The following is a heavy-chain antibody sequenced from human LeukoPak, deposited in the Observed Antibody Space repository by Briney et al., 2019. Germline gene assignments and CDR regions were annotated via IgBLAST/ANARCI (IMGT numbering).Heavy chain of an antibody. J-gene: IGHJ4*02. Sequence: ASVKVSCKASGYTFTGYYMHWVRQAPGQGLEWIGWINPNSGGTNYAQKFQGRVTMTRDTSISTAYMELNRLRSDDTAVYYCARRHYYDSSGYDYWGQGTLVTVSS. CDR2: INPNSGGT. CDR3: ARRHYYDSSGYDY. D-gene: IGHD3-22*01. CDR1: GYTFTGYY. V-gene: IGHV1-2*02.